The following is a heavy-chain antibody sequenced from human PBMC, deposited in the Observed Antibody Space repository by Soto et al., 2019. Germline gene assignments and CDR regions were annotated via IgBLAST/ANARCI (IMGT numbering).Heavy chain of an antibody. V-gene: IGHV3-33*01. Sequence: GGSLRLSCAASGFTFSSYGMHWVRQAPGKGLEWVAVIWYDGSNKYYADSVKGRFTISRDNSKNTLYLQMNSLRAEDTAVYYCARRRGPNGMDVWGQGTTVTVSS. CDR1: GFTFSSYG. J-gene: IGHJ6*02. CDR3: ARRRGPNGMDV. CDR2: IWYDGSNK.